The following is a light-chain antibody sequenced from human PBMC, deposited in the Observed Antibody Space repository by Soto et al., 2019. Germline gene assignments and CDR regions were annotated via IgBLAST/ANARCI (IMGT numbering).Light chain of an antibody. J-gene: IGKJ4*01. CDR1: QSISSC. CDR3: PVYHSDSPVLT. CDR2: DAS. V-gene: IGKV1-5*01. Sequence: IQMTQSPSNLSASVGDRVTITCRASQSISSCWAWYQQKPGKAPKLLIYDASRLESGVPSRFRGSGSGTEVTLPISSLQPVDFVIYYCPVYHSDSPVLTFGGGTKVVIK.